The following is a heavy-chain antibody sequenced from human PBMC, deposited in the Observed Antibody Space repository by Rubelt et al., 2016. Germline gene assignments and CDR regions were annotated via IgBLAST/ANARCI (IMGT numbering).Heavy chain of an antibody. J-gene: IGHJ4*02. V-gene: IGHV4-39*07. CDR1: GDSISRNSYY. CDR3: VRANYFDY. CDR2: INNSGGT. Sequence: QLQLQESGPGLVKPSETLSLTCTVSGDSISRNSYYWGWIRQPPGKGLEWIGSINNSGGTYYSSSLKSRVTMSLATSKNQFSLHLTSVTAADTAVYYCVRANYFDYWGQGTLVTVSS.